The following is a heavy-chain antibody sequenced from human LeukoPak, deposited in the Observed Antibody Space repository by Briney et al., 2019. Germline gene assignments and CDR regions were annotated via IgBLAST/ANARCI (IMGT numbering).Heavy chain of an antibody. CDR2: INSDGSST. D-gene: IGHD1-7*01. CDR1: GFTFSSYW. V-gene: IGHV3-74*01. CDR3: AKPTGTTGYYYYYMDV. Sequence: GGSLRLSCAASGFTFSSYWMHWVRQAPGKGLVWVSRINSDGSSTSYADSVKGRFTISRDNAKNTLYLQMNSLRAEDTAVYYCAKPTGTTGYYYYYMDVWGKGTTVTVSS. J-gene: IGHJ6*03.